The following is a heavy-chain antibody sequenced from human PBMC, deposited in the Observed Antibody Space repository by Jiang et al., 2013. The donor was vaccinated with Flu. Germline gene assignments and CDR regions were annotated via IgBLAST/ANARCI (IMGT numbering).Heavy chain of an antibody. D-gene: IGHD1-26*01. J-gene: IGHJ3*02. V-gene: IGHV3-23*01. CDR2: ISGGGGST. CDR1: GFTFSNYA. Sequence: QLLESGGGLVQPGGSLRLSCAASGFTFSNYAMTWVRQAPGKGLEWVSSISGGGGSTYYADSVKGRFTISRDKSKNTLYLQMNSLRAEDTAVYYCAKGRVGATLDAFDIWGQGTMVTVSS. CDR3: AKGRVGATLDAFDI.